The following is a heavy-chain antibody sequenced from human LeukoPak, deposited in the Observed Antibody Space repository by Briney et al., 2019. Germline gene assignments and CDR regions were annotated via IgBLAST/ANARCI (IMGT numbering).Heavy chain of an antibody. Sequence: GGSLRLSCAAPGFTFDDYGMSWVRQGPGKGLEWVSGINWNGGSTGYADSVKGRFTISRDNAKNSLYLQMNSLRAEDTALYYCARDQSGGAAAEFDYWGQGTLVTVSS. D-gene: IGHD6-13*01. CDR3: ARDQSGGAAAEFDY. CDR2: INWNGGST. V-gene: IGHV3-20*04. CDR1: GFTFDDYG. J-gene: IGHJ4*02.